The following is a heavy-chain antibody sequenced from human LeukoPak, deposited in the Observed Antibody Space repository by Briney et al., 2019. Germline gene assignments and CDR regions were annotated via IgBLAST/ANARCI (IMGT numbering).Heavy chain of an antibody. J-gene: IGHJ4*02. D-gene: IGHD3-10*01. V-gene: IGHV3-33*06. CDR3: AKEYYYGSGSYYTKPYFFDY. CDR1: GFTVSTNY. Sequence: GGSLRLSCAASGFTVSTNYMTWVRQAPGKGLEWVAVTWYDGSNKYYADSVKGQFTISRDNSKNTLYLQMNILRAEDTAVYYCAKEYYYGSGSYYTKPYFFDYWGQGTLVTVSS. CDR2: TWYDGSNK.